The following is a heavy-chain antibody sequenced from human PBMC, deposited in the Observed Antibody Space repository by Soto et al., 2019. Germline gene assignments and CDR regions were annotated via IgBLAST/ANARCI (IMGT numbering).Heavy chain of an antibody. CDR3: ARDIAARRDYYYGMDV. Sequence: GASVKVSCKVSGYTLTELSMHWVRQAPGKGLEWMGGFDPEDGETIYAQKFQGRVTMTEDTSTDTAYMELSSLRSEDTAVYYCARDIAARRDYYYGMDVWGQGTTVTVSS. CDR1: GYTLTELS. CDR2: FDPEDGET. D-gene: IGHD6-6*01. V-gene: IGHV1-24*01. J-gene: IGHJ6*02.